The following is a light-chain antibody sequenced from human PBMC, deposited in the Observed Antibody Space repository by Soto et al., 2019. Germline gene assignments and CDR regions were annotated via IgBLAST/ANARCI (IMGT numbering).Light chain of an antibody. J-gene: IGKJ2*01. CDR1: QGVTSTF. Sequence: ETLLTQSPGTLTLSPGERATLSCRASQGVTSTFLAWYQQKPGQAPRLLIYGVSSRATGIPDRFSGSGSGTDFTLTISRLEPEDFAVYYCQQYGNSPYAFGQGTKLEIK. V-gene: IGKV3-20*01. CDR2: GVS. CDR3: QQYGNSPYA.